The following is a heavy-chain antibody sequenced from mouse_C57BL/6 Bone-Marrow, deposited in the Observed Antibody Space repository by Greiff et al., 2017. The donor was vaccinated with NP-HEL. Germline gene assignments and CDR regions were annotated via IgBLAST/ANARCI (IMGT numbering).Heavy chain of an antibody. J-gene: IGHJ4*01. CDR2: INYDGSST. CDR3: ARYYYGSSQYYYAMDY. CDR1: GFTFSDYY. D-gene: IGHD1-1*01. Sequence: DVKLVESEGGLVQPGSSMKLSCTASGFTFSDYYMAWVRQVPEKGLEWVANINYDGSSTYYLDSLKSRFIISRDNAKNILYLQMSSLKSEDTATYYCARYYYGSSQYYYAMDYWGQGTSVTVSS. V-gene: IGHV5-16*01.